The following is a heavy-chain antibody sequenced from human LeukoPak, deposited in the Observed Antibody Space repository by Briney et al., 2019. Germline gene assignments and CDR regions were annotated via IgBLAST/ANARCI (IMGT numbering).Heavy chain of an antibody. CDR1: GGSISSSSYY. Sequence: PSETLSLTCTVSGGSISSSSYYWGWIRQPPGKGLEWIGSIYYSGSTNYNPSLKSRVTISVDTSKNQFSLKLSSVTAADTAVYYCARVGPTDYYGSGSYTWFDPWGQGTLVTVSS. CDR3: ARVGPTDYYGSGSYTWFDP. V-gene: IGHV4-39*07. D-gene: IGHD3-10*01. CDR2: IYYSGST. J-gene: IGHJ5*02.